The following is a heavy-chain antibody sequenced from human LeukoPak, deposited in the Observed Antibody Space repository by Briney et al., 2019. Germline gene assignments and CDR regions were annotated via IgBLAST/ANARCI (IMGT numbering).Heavy chain of an antibody. CDR1: GGSISSYY. V-gene: IGHV4-59*08. D-gene: IGHD3-22*01. CDR3: ARAGRTRGFYDSSGCFDS. CDR2: IYYSGST. J-gene: IGHJ4*02. Sequence: SETLSLTCTVSGGSISSYYWSWIRQPPGKGLEWIGYIYYSGSTNYNPSLKSRVTISVDTSKNQFSLRLSSVTAADTAVYYCARAGRTRGFYDSSGCFDSWGQGTLVTVSS.